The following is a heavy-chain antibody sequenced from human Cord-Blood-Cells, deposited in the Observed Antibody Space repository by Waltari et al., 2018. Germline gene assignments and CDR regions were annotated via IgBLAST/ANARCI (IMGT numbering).Heavy chain of an antibody. V-gene: IGHV4-30-4*08. CDR1: GGSISSGAYY. Sequence: QVQLQESGPGLVKPSQTLSLPCTVSGGSISSGAYYWSWIRQPPGKGLEWIGYIYYSGSTYYNPSLKSRVTISVDTSKNQFSLKLSSVTAADTAVYYCVGGCSSTSCYNWFDPWGQGTLVTVSS. J-gene: IGHJ5*02. D-gene: IGHD2-2*01. CDR2: IYYSGST. CDR3: VGGCSSTSCYNWFDP.